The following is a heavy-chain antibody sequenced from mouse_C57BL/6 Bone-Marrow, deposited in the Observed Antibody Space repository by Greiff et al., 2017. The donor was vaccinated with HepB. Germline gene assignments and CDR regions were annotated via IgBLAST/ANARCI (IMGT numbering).Heavy chain of an antibody. CDR3: VRQDYDPYYYAMDY. CDR1: GFSFNTYA. Sequence: VQLVESGGGLVQPKGSLKLSCAASGFSFNTYAMNWVRQAPGKGLEWVARIRSKSNNYATYYADSVKDRFTISRDDSESMLYLQMNNLKTEDTAMYYCVRQDYDPYYYAMDYWGQGTSVTVSS. CDR2: IRSKSNNYAT. V-gene: IGHV10-1*01. D-gene: IGHD2-4*01. J-gene: IGHJ4*01.